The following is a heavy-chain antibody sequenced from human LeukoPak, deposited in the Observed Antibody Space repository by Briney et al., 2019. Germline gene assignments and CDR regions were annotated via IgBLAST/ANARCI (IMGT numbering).Heavy chain of an antibody. J-gene: IGHJ5*02. CDR2: ITRSGDSA. CDR1: GFTFSSYA. CDR3: ANYEGSYNSAKFDP. Sequence: GGSLRLSCAASGFTFSSYAMSWVRQAPGKRLEWVSAITRSGDSAYYVDSVKGRFTISRDNSKNTLYLQMNSLRAEDTAVYYCANYEGSYNSAKFDPWGQGTLVTVSS. V-gene: IGHV3-23*01. D-gene: IGHD6-25*01.